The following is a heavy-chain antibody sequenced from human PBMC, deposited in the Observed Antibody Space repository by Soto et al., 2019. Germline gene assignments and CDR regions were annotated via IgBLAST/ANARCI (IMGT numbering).Heavy chain of an antibody. CDR2: IGTAGDT. J-gene: IGHJ4*02. Sequence: GGSLRLSCAASGFTFSSYDMHWVRQATGKGLEWVSAIGTAGDTYYPGSVKGRFTISRDNSKNTLYLHMNSLRAEDTAVYYCAKLPQYDILTGYLNYFDYWGQGTLVTVSS. D-gene: IGHD3-9*01. CDR1: GFTFSSYD. CDR3: AKLPQYDILTGYLNYFDY. V-gene: IGHV3-13*04.